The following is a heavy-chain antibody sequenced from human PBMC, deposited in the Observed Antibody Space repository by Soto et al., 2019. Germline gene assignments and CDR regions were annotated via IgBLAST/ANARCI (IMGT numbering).Heavy chain of an antibody. CDR3: ARESQYYYDN. CDR1: GFTFSSYG. J-gene: IGHJ1*01. CDR2: IWYDGSNK. V-gene: IGHV3-33*01. Sequence: QVQLVESGGGVVEPGRSLRLSCAASGFTFSSYGMHWVRQAPGKGLEWVAAIWYDGSNKYYADSVKSRFTISRDNSKNTLYLQMNSLRAEDTAVYYCARESQYYYDNWGQGTLVTVSS. D-gene: IGHD3-22*01.